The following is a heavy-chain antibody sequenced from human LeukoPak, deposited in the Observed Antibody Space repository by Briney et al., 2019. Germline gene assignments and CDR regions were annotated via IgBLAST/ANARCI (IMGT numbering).Heavy chain of an antibody. D-gene: IGHD3-3*01. CDR1: GFTFSSYW. CDR3: ATENAYYDFWSGYYRNLNWFDP. CDR2: IKQDGSEK. Sequence: PGGSLRLSCAASGFTFSSYWMSWVRQAPGKGLEWVANIKQDGSEKYYVDSVKGRFIISRDNAKNSLYLQMNSLRAEDTAVYYCATENAYYDFWSGYYRNLNWFDPWGQGTLVTVSS. J-gene: IGHJ5*02. V-gene: IGHV3-7*01.